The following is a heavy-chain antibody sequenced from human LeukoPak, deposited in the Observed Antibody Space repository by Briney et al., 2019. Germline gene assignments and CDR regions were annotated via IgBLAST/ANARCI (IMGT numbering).Heavy chain of an antibody. CDR3: AKAPYTSGEYFFDY. V-gene: IGHV1-46*01. CDR1: GYTFTDYY. J-gene: IGHJ4*02. D-gene: IGHD1-26*01. CDR2: INPSGGST. Sequence: ASVKVSCKTSGYTFTDYYMHWVRQAPGQGLEWMGIINPSGGSTSYAQKFQGRVTMTRDTSTSTVYMELSSLRSEDTAIYYCAKAPYTSGEYFFDYWGQGSLVTVSS.